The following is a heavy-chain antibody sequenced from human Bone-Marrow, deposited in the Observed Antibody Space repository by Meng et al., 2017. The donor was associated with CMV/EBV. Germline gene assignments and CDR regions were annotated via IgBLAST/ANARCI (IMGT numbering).Heavy chain of an antibody. CDR2: IDFVGSSR. CDR3: TRDNRDMAAMCDS. Sequence: GESLKISCAASGFTFSSYWMSWVRQAPGKGLVWVARIDFVGSSRTYVDTVQGRFTVSRDNAKNTLYLEMNSLRPEDTAVYYCTRDNRDMAAMCDSWGQGILVTVSS. CDR1: GFTFSSYW. J-gene: IGHJ1*01. D-gene: IGHD5-18*01. V-gene: IGHV3-74*01.